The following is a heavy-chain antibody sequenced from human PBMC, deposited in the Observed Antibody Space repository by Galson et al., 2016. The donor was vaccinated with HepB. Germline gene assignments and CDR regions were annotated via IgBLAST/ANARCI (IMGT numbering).Heavy chain of an antibody. V-gene: IGHV1-2*02. CDR3: ARMRAMEWQLLLDAFDT. Sequence: SVKVSCKASGYTFSDYSIHWVRQAPGQGLEWMGWINPNGGGTNYAQKFQGRVSMTRDTSVTTAYMDLSTLTSDDTAVYYCARMRAMEWQLLLDAFDTWGQGTTVTVSS. J-gene: IGHJ3*02. CDR1: GYTFSDYS. CDR2: INPNGGGT. D-gene: IGHD6-6*01.